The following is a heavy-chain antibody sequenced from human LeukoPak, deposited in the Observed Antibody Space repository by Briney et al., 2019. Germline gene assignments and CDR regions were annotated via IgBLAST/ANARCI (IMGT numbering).Heavy chain of an antibody. J-gene: IGHJ6*04. Sequence: GGSLRLSCAASGLTFSSYEMNWVRQAQGKGLEWVSYIRSSGSTIYYADSVKGRFTISRDNAKNSLYLQMNSLRAEDTAVYYCASPISGYALYYGMDVWGKGTTVTVSS. CDR1: GLTFSSYE. V-gene: IGHV3-48*03. CDR2: IRSSGSTI. D-gene: IGHD5-12*01. CDR3: ASPISGYALYYGMDV.